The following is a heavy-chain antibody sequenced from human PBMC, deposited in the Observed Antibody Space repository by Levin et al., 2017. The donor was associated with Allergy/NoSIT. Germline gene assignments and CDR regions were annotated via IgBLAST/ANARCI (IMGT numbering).Heavy chain of an antibody. V-gene: IGHV3-30*18. Sequence: GGSLRLSCAASGFTFSSYGMHWVRQAPGKGLEWVAVISYDGSNKYYADSVKGRFTISRDNSKNTLYLQMNSLRAEDTAVYYCAKDRPAYSGYDLGQILPNDAFDIWGQGTMVTVSS. CDR2: ISYDGSNK. CDR3: AKDRPAYSGYDLGQILPNDAFDI. D-gene: IGHD5-12*01. CDR1: GFTFSSYG. J-gene: IGHJ3*02.